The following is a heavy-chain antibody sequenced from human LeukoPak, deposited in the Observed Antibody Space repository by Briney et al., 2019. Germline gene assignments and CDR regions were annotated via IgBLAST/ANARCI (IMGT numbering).Heavy chain of an antibody. CDR3: AKDMWYGGNSGGFDY. D-gene: IGHD4-23*01. Sequence: PGGSLRLSCAASGFTFDDYAMHWVRQAPGKGLEWVSGISWNSGSIGYADSVKGRFTISRDNAKNSLYLQMNSLRAEDTALYYCAKDMWYGGNSGGFDYWGQGTLVTVSS. CDR2: ISWNSGSI. V-gene: IGHV3-9*01. CDR1: GFTFDDYA. J-gene: IGHJ4*02.